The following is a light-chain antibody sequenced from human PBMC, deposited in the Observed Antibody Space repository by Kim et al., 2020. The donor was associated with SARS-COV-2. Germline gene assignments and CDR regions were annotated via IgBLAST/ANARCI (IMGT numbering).Light chain of an antibody. CDR3: QAWDSTYV. CDR2: QDT. J-gene: IGLJ1*01. CDR1: NLGDRY. V-gene: IGLV3-1*01. Sequence: VAPGQTARVTCSGDNLGDRYVSWYQQKPGQSPVLVIYQDTKRPSGIPERFSGSNSGNTATLTISGTQAMDEADYYCQAWDSTYVFGTGTKVTVL.